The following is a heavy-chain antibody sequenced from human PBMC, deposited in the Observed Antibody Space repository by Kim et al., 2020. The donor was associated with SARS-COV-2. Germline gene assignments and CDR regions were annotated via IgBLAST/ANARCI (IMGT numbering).Heavy chain of an antibody. D-gene: IGHD3-22*01. V-gene: IGHV5-51*01. CDR3: ARLYDSSGLGDY. Sequence: RYSPSFQGQVTISADKSISTAYLQWSSLKASDTAMYYCARLYDSSGLGDYWGQGTLVTVSS. J-gene: IGHJ4*02.